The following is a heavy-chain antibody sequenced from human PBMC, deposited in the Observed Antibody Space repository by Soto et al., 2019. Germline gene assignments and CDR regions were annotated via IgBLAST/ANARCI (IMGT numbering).Heavy chain of an antibody. CDR3: AREPGTLNWFDP. D-gene: IGHD3-10*01. Sequence: GGSLRLSCAASGFTFSSYAMSWVRQAPGKGLEWVSSISGSSSTIYYADSVKGRFTISRDNAKNSLYLQMNSLRDEDTAVYYCAREPGTLNWFDPWGQGTLVTVSS. CDR2: ISGSSSTI. CDR1: GFTFSSYA. J-gene: IGHJ5*02. V-gene: IGHV3-48*02.